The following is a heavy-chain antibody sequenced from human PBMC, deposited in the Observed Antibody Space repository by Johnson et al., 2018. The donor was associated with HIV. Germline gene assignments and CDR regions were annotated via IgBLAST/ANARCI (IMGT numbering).Heavy chain of an antibody. CDR3: AAPWELDAFDI. D-gene: IGHD1-26*01. J-gene: IGHJ3*02. V-gene: IGHV3-30-3*01. CDR2: ISYDGSKK. CDR1: GFSVSTYY. Sequence: QVQLLESGGGLVQPGGSLRLSCAASGFSVSTYYMSWVRQAPGKGLEWVAVISYDGSKKYYADSVKGRFTISRDNSKNTLHLQMNSLRAEDTAVYYCAAPWELDAFDIWGQGTMVTVSS.